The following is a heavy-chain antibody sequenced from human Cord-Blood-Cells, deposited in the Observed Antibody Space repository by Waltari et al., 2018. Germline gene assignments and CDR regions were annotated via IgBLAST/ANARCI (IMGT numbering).Heavy chain of an antibody. CDR1: GYTFTGYY. D-gene: IGHD7-27*01. J-gene: IGHJ2*01. CDR3: ARGFWGSETDWYFDL. Sequence: QVQLVQSGAEVKKPGASVKVSCKASGYTFTGYYMHWVRQAPGQGLEWMGWINPNSGGTNYAQKFQGRVTMTRDTSISTAYMELSRLRSDDTAVYYCARGFWGSETDWYFDLWGRGTLVTVSS. CDR2: INPNSGGT. V-gene: IGHV1-2*02.